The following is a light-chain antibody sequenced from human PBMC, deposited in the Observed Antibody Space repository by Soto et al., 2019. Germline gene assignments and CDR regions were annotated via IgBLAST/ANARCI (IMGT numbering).Light chain of an antibody. CDR2: LEGSGSY. Sequence: QPVLTQSSSASASLGSSVKLTCTLSSGHSSYIIAWHQQQPGKAPRYLMKLEGSGSYNKGSGVPDRSSGSSSGADRYLTISNLQFEDEADYYCETWDSNTHTVFGGGTKLTVL. V-gene: IGLV4-60*02. CDR3: ETWDSNTHTV. CDR1: SGHSSYI. J-gene: IGLJ3*02.